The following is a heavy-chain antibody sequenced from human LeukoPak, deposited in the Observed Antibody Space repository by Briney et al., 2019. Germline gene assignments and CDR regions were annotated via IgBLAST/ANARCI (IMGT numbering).Heavy chain of an antibody. V-gene: IGHV1-69*06. D-gene: IGHD2-15*01. CDR3: ARETLYCSGGSCYSDY. CDR2: IIPIFGTA. CDR1: GGTFSSYA. J-gene: IGHJ4*02. Sequence: ASVKVSCKASGGTFSSYAISWVRQAPGQGLEWMGGIIPIFGTANYAQKFQGRVTITADKSTSTAYMELSSLRSEDTAVYYCARETLYCSGGSCYSDYWGQGTLVTVSS.